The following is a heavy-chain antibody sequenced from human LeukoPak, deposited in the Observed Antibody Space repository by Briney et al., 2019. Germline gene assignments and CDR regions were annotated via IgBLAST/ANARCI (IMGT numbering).Heavy chain of an antibody. J-gene: IGHJ4*02. CDR2: INPNSGGT. CDR3: ARGRGIAVAGTIDY. D-gene: IGHD6-19*01. V-gene: IGHV1-2*02. Sequence: ASVKVSCKASGYTFTSYYMHWVRQAPGQGLEWVGWINPNSGGTNYAQKLQGRVTMTTDTSTSTAYMELRSLRSDDTAVYYCARGRGIAVAGTIDYWGQGTLVTVSS. CDR1: GYTFTSYY.